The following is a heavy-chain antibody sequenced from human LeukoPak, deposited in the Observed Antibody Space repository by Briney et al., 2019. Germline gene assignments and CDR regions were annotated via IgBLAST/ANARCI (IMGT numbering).Heavy chain of an antibody. CDR3: ATVGVGWVAFEY. CDR2: ISESGGAT. V-gene: IGHV3-23*01. Sequence: GGSLRLSCAASGFTFSHSAMTWCRQTPGKGLEWVSGISESGGATYYAGSAKGRFTISRDNSKNTLYLQMNSLRSDDTAVYYCATVGVGWVAFEYWGQGALVTVSS. D-gene: IGHD3-16*01. CDR1: GFTFSHSA. J-gene: IGHJ4*02.